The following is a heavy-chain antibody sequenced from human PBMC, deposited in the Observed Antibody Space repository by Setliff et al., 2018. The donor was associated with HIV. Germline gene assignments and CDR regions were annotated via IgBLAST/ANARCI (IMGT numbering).Heavy chain of an antibody. D-gene: IGHD1-26*01. V-gene: IGHV1-24*01. CDR2: FDPEDGET. J-gene: IGHJ4*02. CDR1: GYTLTELS. Sequence: ASVKVSCKVSGYTLTELSMHWVRQAPGKGLGWMGGFDPEDGETIYAQKFQGRVTMTEDTSTDTAYMELSSLRSEDTAVYYCATDLSGSYWYYFDYWGQGTLVTVSS. CDR3: ATDLSGSYWYYFDY.